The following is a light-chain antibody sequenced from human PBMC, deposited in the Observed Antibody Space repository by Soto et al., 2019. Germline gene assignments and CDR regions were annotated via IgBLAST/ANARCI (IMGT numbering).Light chain of an antibody. Sequence: EIVMTQSLATLSVSPGERATLSCRASQSVRGNLAWYQQKPGQSPRLLIYGASNLQSGVPSRFSGSGSGTDFTLTISSLQPEDFATYFCQKYNRAPPTFAQGTKVEIK. J-gene: IGKJ1*01. V-gene: IGKV3-15*01. CDR2: GAS. CDR3: QKYNRAPPT. CDR1: QSVRGN.